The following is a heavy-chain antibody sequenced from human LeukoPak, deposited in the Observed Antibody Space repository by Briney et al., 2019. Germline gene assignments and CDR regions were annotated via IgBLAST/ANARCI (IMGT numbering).Heavy chain of an antibody. V-gene: IGHV1-2*02. CDR1: GYIFSDYY. D-gene: IGHD1-26*01. CDR2: INPNSGGT. CDR3: ARDDVVGATGLFAY. J-gene: IGHJ4*02. Sequence: ASVKVSCKASGYIFSDYYINWVRQAPGQGLEWMGWINPNSGGTNYAQKFQGRVTMTRDTSISTFYMELSRLRSDDTAVYYCARDDVVGATGLFAYWGQGTLVTVSS.